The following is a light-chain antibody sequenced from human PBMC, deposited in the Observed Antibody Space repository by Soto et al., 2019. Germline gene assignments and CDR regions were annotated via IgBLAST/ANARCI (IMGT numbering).Light chain of an antibody. CDR2: GAS. CDR1: QSVSSN. J-gene: IGKJ3*01. CDR3: QPYNNWPFT. V-gene: IGKV3D-15*01. Sequence: EIVMTQSPATLSVSPGERATLSCRASQSVSSNLAWYQQKPGQVPRLLIYGASTRAIGIPARFSGSGSGTEFTLTISSLQSEDFAVYYCQPYNNWPFTFGPGTKVDIK.